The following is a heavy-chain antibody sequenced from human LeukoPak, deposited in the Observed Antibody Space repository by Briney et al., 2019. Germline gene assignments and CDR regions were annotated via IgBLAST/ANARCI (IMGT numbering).Heavy chain of an antibody. CDR3: ARDSYCNSTSCYYYYGMDV. CDR2: INPNSGGT. CDR1: GYTFTGYY. D-gene: IGHD2-2*01. J-gene: IGHJ6*02. Sequence: ASVKVSCKASGYTFTGYYMHWVRQAPGQGLEWMGWINPNSGGTNYAQKFQGRVTMTRDTSISTAYMELSRLRSDDTAVYYCARDSYCNSTSCYYYYGMDVWGQGTTVTVSS. V-gene: IGHV1-2*02.